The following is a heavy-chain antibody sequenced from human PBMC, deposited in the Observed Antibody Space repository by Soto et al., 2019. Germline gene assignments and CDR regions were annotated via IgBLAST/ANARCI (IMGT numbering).Heavy chain of an antibody. D-gene: IGHD2-2*01. V-gene: IGHV4-30-2*01. CDR2: IYHSGST. CDR1: GGSISSGGYS. J-gene: IGHJ4*02. CDR3: ARVPGR. Sequence: SEPLPHTCAVFGGSISSGGYSWSWIRQPPGKGLEWIGYIYHSGSTYYNPYLKSRVTISVDRSKNQFSLKLSSVTAADTAVYYCARVPGRWGQGTLVTVSS.